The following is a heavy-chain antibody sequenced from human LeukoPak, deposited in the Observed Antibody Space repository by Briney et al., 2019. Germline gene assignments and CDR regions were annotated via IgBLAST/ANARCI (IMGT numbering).Heavy chain of an antibody. V-gene: IGHV1-46*01. J-gene: IGHJ4*02. Sequence: ASVKVSCKASGYTFTCYYMHWVRQAPGQGLEWMGIINPSGGSTSYAQKFQGRVTMTRDTSTSTVYMELSSLRSEDTAVYYCATWAAAGPGPFDYWGQGTLVTVSS. CDR2: INPSGGST. CDR1: GYTFTCYY. CDR3: ATWAAAGPGPFDY. D-gene: IGHD6-13*01.